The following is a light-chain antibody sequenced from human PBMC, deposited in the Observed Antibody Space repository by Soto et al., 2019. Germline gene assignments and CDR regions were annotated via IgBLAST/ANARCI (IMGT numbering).Light chain of an antibody. CDR1: QNINDW. CDR3: QQYNSYSPFT. V-gene: IGKV1-5*03. Sequence: IQMTQSPSPLSAPLGCRVTITWRASQNINDWLAWYQQKPGEAPKLLISKASDLESGVPSRFSGYGSGTEFTLTISSLQADDLATYFCQQYNSYSPFTVGGGTKVDI. CDR2: KAS. J-gene: IGKJ4*01.